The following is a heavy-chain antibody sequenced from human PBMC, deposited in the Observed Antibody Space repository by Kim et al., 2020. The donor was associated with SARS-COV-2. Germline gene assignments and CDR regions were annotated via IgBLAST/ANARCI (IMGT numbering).Heavy chain of an antibody. D-gene: IGHD5-12*01. CDR3: ARILRSIYGMDV. V-gene: IGHV1-2*02. Sequence: NYAQKFQGRVTMTRDTSISTAYMELSRLRSDDTAVYYCARILRSIYGMDVWGQGTTVTVSS. J-gene: IGHJ6*02.